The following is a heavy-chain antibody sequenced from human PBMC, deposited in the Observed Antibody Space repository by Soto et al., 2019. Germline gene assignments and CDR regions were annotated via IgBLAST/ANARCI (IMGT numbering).Heavy chain of an antibody. V-gene: IGHV4-39*01. Sequence: SETLSLTXTVSGGSISSSSYYWGWIRQPPGKGLEWIGSIYYSGSTYYNPSLKSRVTISVDTSKNQFSLKLSSVTAADTAVYYCARHLAAAERFFDYWGQGTLVTVSS. CDR3: ARHLAAAERFFDY. CDR1: GGSISSSSYY. J-gene: IGHJ4*02. CDR2: IYYSGST. D-gene: IGHD6-13*01.